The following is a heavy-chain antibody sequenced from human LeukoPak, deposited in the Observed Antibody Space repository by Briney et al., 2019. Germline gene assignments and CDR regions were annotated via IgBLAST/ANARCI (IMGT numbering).Heavy chain of an antibody. D-gene: IGHD2-2*01. V-gene: IGHV3-21*01. J-gene: IGHJ3*02. CDR2: ISSSSSYI. Sequence: KPGGSLRLSCAASGFTFSSYSMNWVRQAPGKGLEWVSSISSSSSYIYYADSVKGRFTISRDNAKNSLYLQMNSLRAEDTAVYYCARRMASTLGYCSSTSCYGAFDIWGQGTMVTVSS. CDR1: GFTFSSYS. CDR3: ARRMASTLGYCSSTSCYGAFDI.